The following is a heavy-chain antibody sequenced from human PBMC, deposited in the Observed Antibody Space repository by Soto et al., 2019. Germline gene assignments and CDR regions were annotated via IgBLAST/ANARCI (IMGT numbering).Heavy chain of an antibody. J-gene: IGHJ6*02. Sequence: PGGSLRLSCAASGFTFSHAWMSWVRQAPGKGLEWVGLIKSESDSGTADTAAPVKGRFTISRDDSKNTLYLHMNSLKTEDTGVYYCATHLPGVTTDGRDPFYYYGMDVWGQGTTVTVS. V-gene: IGHV3-15*01. CDR1: GFTFSHAW. CDR2: IKSESDSGTA. CDR3: ATHLPGVTTDGRDPFYYYGMDV. D-gene: IGHD2-8*01.